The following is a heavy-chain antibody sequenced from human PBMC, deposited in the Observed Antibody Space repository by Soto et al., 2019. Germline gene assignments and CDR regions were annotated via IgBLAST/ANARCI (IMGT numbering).Heavy chain of an antibody. CDR2: IYYSGST. J-gene: IGHJ4*02. CDR1: CGNIIGGSYR. CDR3: ARNGYNQVGFY. V-gene: IGHV4-61*01. D-gene: IGHD5-12*01. Sequence: PSVPMPVPCTVSCGNIIGGSYRRSWKRQPPGKGLEWIGYIYYSGSTNYNPSLKSRVTISVDTSKNQFSLKLSSVTAADTAVYYCARNGYNQVGFYWGQGTLVTVSS.